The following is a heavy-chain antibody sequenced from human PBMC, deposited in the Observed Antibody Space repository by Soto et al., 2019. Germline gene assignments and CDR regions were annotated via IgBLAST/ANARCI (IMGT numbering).Heavy chain of an antibody. Sequence: GGSLRLSCAASGFTFSSYDMHWVRQATGKGLEWVSAIGTAGDTYYPGSVKGRFTISRENAKNSLYLQMNSLRAEDTAVYYCARSGGGYCSSTSCYGYWFDPWGQGTLVTVSS. V-gene: IGHV3-13*01. CDR2: IGTAGDT. J-gene: IGHJ5*02. D-gene: IGHD2-2*01. CDR1: GFTFSSYD. CDR3: ARSGGGYCSSTSCYGYWFDP.